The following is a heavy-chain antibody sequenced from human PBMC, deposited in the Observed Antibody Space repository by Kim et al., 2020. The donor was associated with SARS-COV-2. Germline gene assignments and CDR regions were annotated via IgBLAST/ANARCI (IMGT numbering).Heavy chain of an antibody. CDR1: GFTFSSYG. J-gene: IGHJ4*02. D-gene: IGHD3-22*01. CDR2: IWYDGSNT. CDR3: ARGANSSGYYYYFDY. Sequence: GGSLRLSCAASGFTFSSYGMHWVRQAPGKGLEWVAVIWYDGSNTYYADSVKGRFTISRDNSKNTLYLQMNSLRAEDTAVYYCARGANSSGYYYYFDYWREGTLLTVSS. V-gene: IGHV3-33*01.